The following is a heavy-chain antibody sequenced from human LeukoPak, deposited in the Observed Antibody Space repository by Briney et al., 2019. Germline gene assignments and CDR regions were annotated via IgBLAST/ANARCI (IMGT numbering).Heavy chain of an antibody. D-gene: IGHD1-26*01. CDR1: VYTFTVYY. CDR3: TSGYTLLRD. J-gene: IGHJ4*02. CDR2: INPNSGAT. Sequence: ASVTVSCKASVYTFTVYYIYWVRQAPGQGLEWMGWINPNSGATKYAQKFQGRVTMTRDTSISTAYMDLSSLKSDDTALYYCTSGYTLLRDWGQGTLVTVSS. V-gene: IGHV1-2*02.